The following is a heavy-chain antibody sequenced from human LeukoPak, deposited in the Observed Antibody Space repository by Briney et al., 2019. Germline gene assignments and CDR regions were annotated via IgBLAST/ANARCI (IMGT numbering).Heavy chain of an antibody. Sequence: ASVKVSCKASGYTFSDFYIHWVRQAPGQGLEYVGWITPKSGDTYSPQRFQGRVTMTRDASISTACMELSSLRSDDTAIYFCARVRLADERAWAYWGQGTLVTVSS. J-gene: IGHJ4*02. V-gene: IGHV1-2*02. CDR1: GYTFSDFY. CDR3: ARVRLADERAWAY. CDR2: ITPKSGDT. D-gene: IGHD3-3*02.